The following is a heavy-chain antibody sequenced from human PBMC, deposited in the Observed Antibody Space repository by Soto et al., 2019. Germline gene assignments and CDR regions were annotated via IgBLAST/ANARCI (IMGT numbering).Heavy chain of an antibody. CDR1: GGSVSSGSYY. CDR3: ASAPVVTYDAFDI. J-gene: IGHJ3*02. V-gene: IGHV4-61*01. Sequence: QVQLQESGPGLVKPSETLSLTCTVSGGSVSSGSYYWSWIRQPPGKGLEWIGYIYYSGSTNYNPSLTGRVTLSVDTSKNQFSLKLSSVTAADTAVYYCASAPVVTYDAFDIWGQGTMVTVSS. D-gene: IGHD2-21*02. CDR2: IYYSGST.